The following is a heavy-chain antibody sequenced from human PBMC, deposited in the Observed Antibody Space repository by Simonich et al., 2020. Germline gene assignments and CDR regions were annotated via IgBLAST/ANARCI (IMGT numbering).Heavy chain of an antibody. CDR1: GYTFTGYY. Sequence: QVQLVQSGAEVKKPGASVKVSCKASGYTFTGYYMHWVRQAPGQGLEWMGWINPNRGGTNYAQKFQGRVTMTRDTSISTAYMELSRLRSDDTAVYYCARGGVQYYYYYMDVWGKGTTVTVSS. D-gene: IGHD3-3*01. CDR3: ARGGVQYYYYYMDV. J-gene: IGHJ6*03. V-gene: IGHV1-2*02. CDR2: INPNRGGT.